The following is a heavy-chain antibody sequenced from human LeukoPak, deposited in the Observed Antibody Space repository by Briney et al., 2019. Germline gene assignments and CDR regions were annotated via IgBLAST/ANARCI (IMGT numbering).Heavy chain of an antibody. CDR3: ARVQITIFGVVIGWFDP. CDR1: GYTFTSYG. CDR2: ISAYNGNT. V-gene: IGHV1-18*01. D-gene: IGHD3-3*01. Sequence: ASVKVSCKASGYTFTSYGISWVRQAPGQGLEWMGWISAYNGNTNYAQKLQGRVTMTTDTSTSTAYMELRSLRSDDTAVYYCARVQITIFGVVIGWFDPWSQGTLVTVSS. J-gene: IGHJ5*02.